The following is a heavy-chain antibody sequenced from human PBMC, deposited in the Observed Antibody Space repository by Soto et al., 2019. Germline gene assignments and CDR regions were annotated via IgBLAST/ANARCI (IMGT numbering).Heavy chain of an antibody. Sequence: PSESLSLTCAVYGGSVNVYYWNWISQPPGKGLEWVGEINHTGGTHYKPSLKSRVTISVDTSKNQFSLRLSSVTAVDTAIYYCATRITVFGLLIPPFDPWGQGTQVTVSS. J-gene: IGHJ5*02. CDR3: ATRITVFGLLIPPFDP. CDR2: INHTGGT. V-gene: IGHV4-34*01. CDR1: GGSVNVYY. D-gene: IGHD3-3*01.